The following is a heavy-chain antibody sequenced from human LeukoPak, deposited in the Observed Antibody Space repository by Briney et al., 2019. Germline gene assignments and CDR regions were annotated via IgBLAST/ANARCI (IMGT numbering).Heavy chain of an antibody. V-gene: IGHV1-18*01. CDR3: ARDSTVQIRLPGY. CDR2: ISAYNGNT. Sequence: ASVTVSCTPSVYTFTTYGISWVRQAPGQGLEWMGWISAYNGNTNYAQKLQGRVTMTTYTSTSTAYMELRSLRSDDTAVYYCARDSTVQIRLPGYWGQGTLVTVSS. CDR1: VYTFTTYG. D-gene: IGHD2-2*01. J-gene: IGHJ4*02.